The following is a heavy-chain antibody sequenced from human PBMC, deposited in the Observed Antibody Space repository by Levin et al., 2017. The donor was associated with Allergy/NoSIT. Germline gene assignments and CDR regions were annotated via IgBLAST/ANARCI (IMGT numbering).Heavy chain of an antibody. D-gene: IGHD6-13*01. V-gene: IGHV3-30*18. CDR1: GFSFRSFG. CDR2: ISYDGSDK. CDR3: AKDVVFGTSSWSLDF. Sequence: GGSLRLSCAASGFSFRSFGMHWVRQAPGKGLEWVAVISYDGSDKYYADSVKGRFTISRDNSKNSLYLQMNSLRSEDAAVYYCAKDVVFGTSSWSLDFWGQGTLVTVSS. J-gene: IGHJ4*02.